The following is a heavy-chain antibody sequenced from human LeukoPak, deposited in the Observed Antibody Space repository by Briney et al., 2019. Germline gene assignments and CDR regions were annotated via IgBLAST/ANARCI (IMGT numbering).Heavy chain of an antibody. CDR3: ARAPELRFLEWLSDHYYGMDV. J-gene: IGHJ6*02. V-gene: IGHV3-23*01. D-gene: IGHD3-3*01. CDR2: ISSSGGST. Sequence: PGGSLRLSCAASGFTFSSYAMSWVRQAPGKGLEWVSAISSSGGSTYYADSVKGRFTISRDNSKNTLYLQMNSLRAEDTAVYYCARAPELRFLEWLSDHYYGMDVWGQGTTVTVSS. CDR1: GFTFSSYA.